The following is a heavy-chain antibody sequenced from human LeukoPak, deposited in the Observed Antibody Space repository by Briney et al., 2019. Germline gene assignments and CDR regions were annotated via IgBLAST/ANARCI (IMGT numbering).Heavy chain of an antibody. D-gene: IGHD3-9*01. Sequence: GGSLRLSCAASGFSFSSYAMSWVRQAPGKGLEWVSGICGSGGSTYYADSVKDRFTISRDNSKNPLYLQMNNRRAEDTAVYYCAKVLNIGGHWFDYWGQGSLVTVSS. CDR2: ICGSGGST. CDR3: AKVLNIGGHWFDY. J-gene: IGHJ4*02. CDR1: GFSFSSYA. V-gene: IGHV3-23*01.